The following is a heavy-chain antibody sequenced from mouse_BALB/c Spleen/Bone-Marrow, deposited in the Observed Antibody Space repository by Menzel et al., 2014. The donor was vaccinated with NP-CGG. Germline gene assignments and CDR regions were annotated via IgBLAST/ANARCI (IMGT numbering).Heavy chain of an antibody. D-gene: IGHD1-2*01. CDR3: TPLLRLAN. CDR2: IYPGNSDT. CDR1: GYSFTSYW. J-gene: IGHJ3*01. V-gene: IGHV1-5*01. Sequence: VQLQQPGTVLARPGASVKMSCKASGYSFTSYWMHWVKQRPGQGLEWIGAIYPGNSDTSYNQKFKGKAKLTAVTSAXTAYMELSSLTNEDSAVYYCTPLLRLANWGQGTLVTVSA.